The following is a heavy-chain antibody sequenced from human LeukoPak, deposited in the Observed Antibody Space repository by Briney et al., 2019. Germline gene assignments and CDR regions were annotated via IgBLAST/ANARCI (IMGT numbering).Heavy chain of an antibody. CDR2: INPSGRRT. CDR1: GYTFTSNH. J-gene: IGHJ4*02. CDR3: AKEEGQVPGPLVVAGTYYFDY. Sequence: ASVKVSCKASGYTFTSNHIHWVRQAPGQGLEWMGIINPSGRRTNYAQKFQGRVTMTNDTSTSTVFMELTSLRSEDTAVYYCAKEEGQVPGPLVVAGTYYFDYWGQGTLVTVSS. V-gene: IGHV1-46*01. D-gene: IGHD2-15*01.